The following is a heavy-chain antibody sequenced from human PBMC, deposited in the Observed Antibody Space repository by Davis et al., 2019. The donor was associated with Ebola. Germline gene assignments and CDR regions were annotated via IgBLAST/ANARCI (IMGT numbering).Heavy chain of an antibody. CDR3: TRTPAAGL. CDR2: IKSKTDGGTA. V-gene: IGHV3-15*01. D-gene: IGHD6-13*01. Sequence: GESLKISCTASGFTFSNAWMSWVRQAPGKGLEWVGRIKSKTDGGTADYAAPVKTRFTISRDDSKNMLYLQMNSLKSEDTAVYYCTRTPAAGLWGQGTLVTVSS. J-gene: IGHJ4*02. CDR1: GFTFSNAW.